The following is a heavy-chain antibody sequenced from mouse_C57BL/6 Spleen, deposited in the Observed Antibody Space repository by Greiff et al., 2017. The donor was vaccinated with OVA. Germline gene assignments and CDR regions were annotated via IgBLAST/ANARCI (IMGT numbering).Heavy chain of an antibody. D-gene: IGHD6-1*01. V-gene: IGHV5-6*02. CDR2: ISSGGSYT. CDR3: ARQPSHHEGNAMAY. Sequence: EVKLVESGGDLVKPGGSLKLSCAASGFTFSSYGMSWVRQTPDKRLEWVATISSGGSYTYYPDSVKGRFTISRDNAKNTLYLQMSSLKSEDTAMYYCARQPSHHEGNAMAYWGQGTSVTVSA. J-gene: IGHJ4*01. CDR1: GFTFSSYG.